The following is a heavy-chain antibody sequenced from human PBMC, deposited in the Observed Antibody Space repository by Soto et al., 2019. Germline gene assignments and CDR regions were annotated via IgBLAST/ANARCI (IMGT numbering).Heavy chain of an antibody. V-gene: IGHV1-18*01. J-gene: IGHJ4*02. D-gene: IGHD4-17*01. CDR3: ARLSLRTTVTPNALPHFYY. CDR1: GYTFTSYG. CDR2: ISAYNGNT. Sequence: QVQLVQSGAEVKKPGASVKVSCKASGYTFTSYGISWVRQAPGQGLEWMGWISAYNGNTNYAQKLQGRVTMTTDTSTSTAYMELRSLRSDDTAVYYCARLSLRTTVTPNALPHFYYWGQGTLVTVSS.